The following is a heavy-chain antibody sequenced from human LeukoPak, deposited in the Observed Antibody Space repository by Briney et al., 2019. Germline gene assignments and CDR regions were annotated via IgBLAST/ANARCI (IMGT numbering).Heavy chain of an antibody. V-gene: IGHV3-23*01. J-gene: IGHJ4*02. D-gene: IGHD6-19*01. Sequence: GGSLRLSCAASGFTFSSYAMGWVRQPPGKGLEWVSAISGSGGSTYYADSVKGRFTISRDNSKNTLYLQMNSLRAEDTAVYYCAKVWDSSGWTWIDYWGQGTLVTVSS. CDR3: AKVWDSSGWTWIDY. CDR2: ISGSGGST. CDR1: GFTFSSYA.